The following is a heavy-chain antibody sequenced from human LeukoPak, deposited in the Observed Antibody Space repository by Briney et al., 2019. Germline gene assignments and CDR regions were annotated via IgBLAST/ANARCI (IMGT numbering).Heavy chain of an antibody. V-gene: IGHV4-39*07. CDR2: INHSGST. D-gene: IGHD3-16*02. Sequence: PSQTLSLTCTVSGGSISSGSYFWSWIRQPPGKGLEWIGEINHSGSTNYNPSLKSRVTISVDTSKNQFSLKLSSVTAADTAVYYCARPGGVIGDAFDIWGQGTMVTVSS. J-gene: IGHJ3*02. CDR1: GGSISSGSYF. CDR3: ARPGGVIGDAFDI.